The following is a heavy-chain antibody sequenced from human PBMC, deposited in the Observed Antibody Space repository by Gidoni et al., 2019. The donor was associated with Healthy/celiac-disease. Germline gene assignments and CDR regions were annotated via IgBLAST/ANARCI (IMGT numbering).Heavy chain of an antibody. Sequence: EVQLLESGGGLVQPGGSLRLSCAASGFTFSSYAMSWVRQAPGKGLEWVSAISGSGGSTYYADSVKGRFTISRDNSKNTLYLQMNSLRAEDTAVYYCSGQYGSGSYYNGFDYWGQGTLVTVSS. J-gene: IGHJ4*02. CDR3: SGQYGSGSYYNGFDY. CDR2: ISGSGGST. V-gene: IGHV3-23*01. D-gene: IGHD3-10*01. CDR1: GFTFSSYA.